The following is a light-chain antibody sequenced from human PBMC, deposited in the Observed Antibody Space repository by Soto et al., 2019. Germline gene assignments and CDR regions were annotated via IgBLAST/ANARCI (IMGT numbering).Light chain of an antibody. CDR2: GNH. V-gene: IGLV1-40*01. Sequence: ALAQPPSVSGAPGQKVHVSRTWSNANSGGGYDLHWYQQLPGTAPKPLLFGNHKRPFRVPDPFPGSQSGPRGPRAIFGRQAEDEAAYYCQCYDGSLRAYVFGTGTKVTVL. CDR1: NANSGGGYD. CDR3: QCYDGSLRAYV. J-gene: IGLJ1*01.